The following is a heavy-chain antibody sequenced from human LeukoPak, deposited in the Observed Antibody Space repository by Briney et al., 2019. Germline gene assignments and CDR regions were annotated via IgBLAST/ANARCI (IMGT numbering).Heavy chain of an antibody. J-gene: IGHJ3*02. V-gene: IGHV4-31*03. Sequence: PSQTLSLTCTVSGGSISSGGYYWSWIRQHPGKGLEWIGYIYYSGSTYYNPSLKSRVTISVDTSKNQFSLKLSSVTAADTAVYYCARDRAPERWLQLDAFDIWGQGTMVTVSS. CDR2: IYYSGST. CDR3: ARDRAPERWLQLDAFDI. CDR1: GGSISSGGYY. D-gene: IGHD5-12*01.